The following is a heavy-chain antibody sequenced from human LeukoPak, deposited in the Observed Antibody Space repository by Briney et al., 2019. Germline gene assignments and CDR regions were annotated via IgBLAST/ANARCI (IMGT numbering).Heavy chain of an antibody. D-gene: IGHD5-12*01. CDR1: GFTFSDYY. CDR3: ARDMGYEDTNFQH. V-gene: IGHV3-11*01. CDR2: ISSSGSTI. J-gene: IGHJ1*01. Sequence: AGGSLRLSCAASGFTFSDYYMSWLRQAPGKGLEWVSYISSSGSTIYYADSVKGRFTISRDNAKNSLYLQMNSLRAEDTAVYYCARDMGYEDTNFQHWGQGTLVTVSS.